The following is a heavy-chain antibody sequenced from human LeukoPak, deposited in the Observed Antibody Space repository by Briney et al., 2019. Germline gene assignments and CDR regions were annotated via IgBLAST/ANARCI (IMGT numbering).Heavy chain of an antibody. J-gene: IGHJ4*02. CDR2: IKSEKYGGTI. D-gene: IGHD3-10*01. Sequence: GGSLRLSCTASGFTFGDYVMTWVRQAPGKGLEWVGFIKSEKYGGTIAYAATVKGRFTISRDDSESIAYLQMNSLEIEDTAVYYCSRVSNSRSGIPRGLDYWGQGTLVTVSS. CDR1: GFTFGDYV. V-gene: IGHV3-49*04. CDR3: SRVSNSRSGIPRGLDY.